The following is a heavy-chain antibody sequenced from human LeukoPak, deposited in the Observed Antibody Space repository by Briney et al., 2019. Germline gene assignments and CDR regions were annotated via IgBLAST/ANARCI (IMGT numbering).Heavy chain of an antibody. CDR2: IYYSGST. V-gene: IGHV4-30-4*01. J-gene: IGHJ4*02. D-gene: IGHD3-16*01. CDR3: ARIVYDYVVAAPHFDY. CDR1: GGSISSGDYY. Sequence: SQTLPLTCTVSGGSISSGDYYWSWIRQPPGKGLEWIGYIYYSGSTYYNPSLKSRVTISVDTSKNQFSLKLSSVTAADTAVYYCARIVYDYVVAAPHFDYWGQGTLVTVSS.